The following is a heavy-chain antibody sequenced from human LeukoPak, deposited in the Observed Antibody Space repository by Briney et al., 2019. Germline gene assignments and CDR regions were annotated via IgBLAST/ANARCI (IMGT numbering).Heavy chain of an antibody. CDR2: IKSKSDDGTA. CDR3: TTDEDGGLGH. D-gene: IGHD3-16*01. V-gene: IGHV3-15*01. CDR1: GLSFSTAW. J-gene: IGHJ4*02. Sequence: GGSLRLSCAASGLSFSTAWMGWVRQAPGKGLEWVGRIKSKSDDGTAVYTAPVKGSFTISRDDSKDTLYLQMNSLKTADTAVYYCTTDEDGGLGHWGQGTLVTVSS.